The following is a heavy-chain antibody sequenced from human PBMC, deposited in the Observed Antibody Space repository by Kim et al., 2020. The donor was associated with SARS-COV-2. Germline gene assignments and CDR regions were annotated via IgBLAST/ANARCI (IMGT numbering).Heavy chain of an antibody. Sequence: AQKFQGRVTITADESTSTAYMELSSLRSEDTAVYYCASGCSSTSCYSFDYWGQGTLVTVSS. D-gene: IGHD2-2*01. CDR3: ASGCSSTSCYSFDY. J-gene: IGHJ4*02. V-gene: IGHV1-69*01.